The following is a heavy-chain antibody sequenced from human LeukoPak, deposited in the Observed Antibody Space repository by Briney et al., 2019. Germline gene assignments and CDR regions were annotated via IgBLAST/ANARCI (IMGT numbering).Heavy chain of an antibody. D-gene: IGHD3-10*01. J-gene: IGHJ4*02. CDR3: ARDRELGNYFDY. CDR1: GYTFTGYY. V-gene: IGHV1-2*02. Sequence: ASVEVSCKASGYTFTGYYMHWGRQAPGQGLEWMGWINPNSGGTNYAQKFQGRVTMTRDTSISTAYMELSRLRSDDTAVYYCARDRELGNYFDYWGQRTLVTVSS. CDR2: INPNSGGT.